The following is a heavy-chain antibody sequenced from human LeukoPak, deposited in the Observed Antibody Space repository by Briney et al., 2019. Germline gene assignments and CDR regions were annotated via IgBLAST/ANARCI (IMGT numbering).Heavy chain of an antibody. J-gene: IGHJ3*02. D-gene: IGHD1-14*01. Sequence: PGGSLRLSCAASGFTFSSYAMHWVRQAPGKGLEWVAVISYDGSNKYYADSVKGRFTISRDNSKNTLYLQMNSLRAEDTAVYYCARGIGMDDAFDIWGQGTMVTVSS. CDR2: ISYDGSNK. V-gene: IGHV3-30-3*01. CDR1: GFTFSSYA. CDR3: ARGIGMDDAFDI.